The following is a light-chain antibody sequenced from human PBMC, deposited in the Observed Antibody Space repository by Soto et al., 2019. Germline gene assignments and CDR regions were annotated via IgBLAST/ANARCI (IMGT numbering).Light chain of an antibody. Sequence: ELVMTQSPATLSVSPGERATLSCRASQRFSSNVAWYQQKPGQAPRLLIYGTSTRVTGIPARFSGSGSGTEFTLTISRLEPEDFAVYYCQQYGSAPYTFGLGTKVDIK. CDR3: QQYGSAPYT. CDR2: GTS. J-gene: IGKJ2*01. CDR1: QRFSSN. V-gene: IGKV3-15*01.